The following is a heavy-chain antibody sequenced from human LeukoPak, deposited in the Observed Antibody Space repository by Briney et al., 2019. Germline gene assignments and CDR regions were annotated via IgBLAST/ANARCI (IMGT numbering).Heavy chain of an antibody. CDR3: ACNAAWQQTYDAFNI. V-gene: IGHV6-1*01. Sequence: SQTLSLTCAISGDSVSSISTAWTWIRQSPSRGLEWLGRAYYRSKWYNDYAVSMKSRVTINPDTSKNQFSLHLNSVTPEDTAVYYCACNAAWQQTYDAFNIWGQGTMVTVSS. CDR1: GDSVSSISTA. J-gene: IGHJ3*02. CDR2: AYYRSKWYN. D-gene: IGHD1/OR15-1a*01.